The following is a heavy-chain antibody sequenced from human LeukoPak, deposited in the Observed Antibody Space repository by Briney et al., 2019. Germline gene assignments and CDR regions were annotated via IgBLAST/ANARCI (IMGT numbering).Heavy chain of an antibody. J-gene: IGHJ4*02. Sequence: SGPTLVNPTQTLTLTCTFSGFSLSTTGVAVGWIRQPPGKALEWLALIFWDDDKRCSPSLKSRLTITKDTSKNQVFLTVTNMDPVDTATYSCAHATSYSSTWYFDYWGQGTLVTVSS. D-gene: IGHD6-13*01. CDR3: AHATSYSSTWYFDY. CDR2: IFWDDDK. V-gene: IGHV2-5*02. CDR1: GFSLSTTGVA.